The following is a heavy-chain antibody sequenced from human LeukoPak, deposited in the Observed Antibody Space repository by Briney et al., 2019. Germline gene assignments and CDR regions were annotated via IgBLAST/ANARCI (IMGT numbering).Heavy chain of an antibody. CDR2: ISSSSSYI. Sequence: GGSLRLSCAASGFTFSSYTMNWVRQAPGKGLEWVSSISSSSSYIYYAESVKGRFTMSRDNAKNSLYLQMNSLRAEDTAVYYCARGRSGSYGFFDYWSLGNLVTVSS. V-gene: IGHV3-21*01. J-gene: IGHJ4*02. CDR3: ARGRSGSYGFFDY. CDR1: GFTFSSYT. D-gene: IGHD3-10*01.